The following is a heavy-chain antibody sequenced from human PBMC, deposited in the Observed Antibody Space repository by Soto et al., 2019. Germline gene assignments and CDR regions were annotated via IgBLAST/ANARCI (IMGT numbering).Heavy chain of an antibody. CDR3: ARGRDPGVDYWGYFQH. CDR2: MNPNSGNT. Sequence: QVQLVQSGAEVKKPGASVKVSCKASGYTFTSYDINWVRQATGQGLEWMGWMNPNSGNTGYAQKFQGRVTLTRNTSISTAYMEVTSLRSDDTAVYYCARGRDPGVDYWGYFQHWGQGTPVTVSS. D-gene: IGHD7-27*01. V-gene: IGHV1-8*01. J-gene: IGHJ1*01. CDR1: GYTFTSYD.